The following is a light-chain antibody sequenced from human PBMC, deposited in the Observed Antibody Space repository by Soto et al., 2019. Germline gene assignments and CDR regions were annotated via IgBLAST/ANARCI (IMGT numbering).Light chain of an antibody. CDR1: QSVSSY. CDR2: EAS. Sequence: EIVLTQSPATLSLSPGERATLSRRASQSVSSYLAWYQQKPGQAPRLLMYEASNRATGIPARFSGGGSGTDFTLTISSLEPEDFAVYYCQQRSDWPWTFGQGTKVDIK. V-gene: IGKV3-11*01. CDR3: QQRSDWPWT. J-gene: IGKJ1*01.